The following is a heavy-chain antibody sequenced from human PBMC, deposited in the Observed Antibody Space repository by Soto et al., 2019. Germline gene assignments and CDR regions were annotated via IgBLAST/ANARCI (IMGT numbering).Heavy chain of an antibody. CDR1: GYTFTSYD. V-gene: IGHV1-8*01. CDR3: ARGEERYCSSTSCHLFDY. J-gene: IGHJ4*02. Sequence: ASVKVSCKASGYTFTSYDINWVRQATGQGLEWMGWMNPNSGNTGYAQKFQGRVTMTRNTSISTAYMELSSLRSEDTAVYYCARGEERYCSSTSCHLFDYWGQGTLVTVSS. D-gene: IGHD2-2*01. CDR2: MNPNSGNT.